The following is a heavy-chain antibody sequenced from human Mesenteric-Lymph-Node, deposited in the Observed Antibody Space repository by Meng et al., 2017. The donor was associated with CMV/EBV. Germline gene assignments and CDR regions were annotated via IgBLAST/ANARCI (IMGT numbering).Heavy chain of an antibody. D-gene: IGHD3-3*01. CDR2: ISSDGSIT. CDR1: GSTFSTYG. J-gene: IGHJ4*02. CDR3: AAEYTIFGVAIDY. V-gene: IGHV3-23*03. Sequence: GGSLRPSCAASGSTFSTYGMSWARQVPGKGLEWVSVISSDGSITYYADSVKGRFTISRDNSKNTLYLQMNSLRAEDTAVYYCAAEYTIFGVAIDYWGQGTLVTVSS.